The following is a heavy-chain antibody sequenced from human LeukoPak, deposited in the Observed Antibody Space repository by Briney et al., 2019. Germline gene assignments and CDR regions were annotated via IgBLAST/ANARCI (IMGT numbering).Heavy chain of an antibody. D-gene: IGHD2-8*01. J-gene: IGHJ3*01. Sequence: GGSLRLSCAASGFTFSDYYMSWIRQAPGKGLEWVSYISSSGGNIYYADSVKGRFNISRDNARHSLYLQANSLRADDTAVYYCAGEARGCMAFQNWGQGTMVTVSS. CDR1: GFTFSDYY. V-gene: IGHV3-11*01. CDR2: ISSSGGNI. CDR3: AGEARGCMAFQN.